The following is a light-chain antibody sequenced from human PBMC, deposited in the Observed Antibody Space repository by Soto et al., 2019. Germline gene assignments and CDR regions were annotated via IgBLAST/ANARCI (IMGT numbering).Light chain of an antibody. CDR2: SHD. CDR1: RSNVGRNS. Sequence: QAVVTQPPSASQTPGQSVTISCSGGRSNVGRNSVSWYQHVPGTAPKLLIYSHDQRPSGVPDRISASRSGTAASLAISGLRSEDEAFYYCAAWDDSLNAWVFGGGTKLTVL. J-gene: IGLJ3*02. V-gene: IGLV1-44*01. CDR3: AAWDDSLNAWV.